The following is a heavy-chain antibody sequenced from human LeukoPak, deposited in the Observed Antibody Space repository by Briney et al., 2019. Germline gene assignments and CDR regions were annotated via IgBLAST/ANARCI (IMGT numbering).Heavy chain of an antibody. Sequence: GGSLRLSCAASGFTLSTNWMSWLRQAPGKGLEWVANINQDGSETDYVASVKGRFTISRDNAKNSLYLQMSSLRAEDTAVYYCARDCSTTSCSTGYYFDYWGQGTLVTVSS. V-gene: IGHV3-7*01. CDR3: ARDCSTTSCSTGYYFDY. J-gene: IGHJ4*02. CDR2: INQDGSET. D-gene: IGHD2-2*01. CDR1: GFTLSTNW.